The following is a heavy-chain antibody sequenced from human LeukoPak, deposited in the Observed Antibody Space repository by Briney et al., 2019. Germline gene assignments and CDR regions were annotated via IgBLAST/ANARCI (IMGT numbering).Heavy chain of an antibody. V-gene: IGHV3-21*01. CDR3: ARESRSGGSSIDY. J-gene: IGHJ4*02. CDR2: ISSSSSYI. Sequence: PGGSLRLSCAASGFTFSSYSMNWVRQAPGKGLEWVSSISSSSSYIYYADSVKGRFTISRDNAKNSLYLQMNSLRAEDTAVYYCARESRSGGSSIDYWGQGTLVTVPS. D-gene: IGHD6-6*01. CDR1: GFTFSSYS.